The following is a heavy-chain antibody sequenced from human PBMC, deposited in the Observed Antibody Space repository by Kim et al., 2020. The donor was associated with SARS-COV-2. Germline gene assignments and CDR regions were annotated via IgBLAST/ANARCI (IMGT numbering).Heavy chain of an antibody. CDR1: GYEAYGYTFTRYG. CDR2: ISAYSGDT. D-gene: IGHD3-22*01. Sequence: ASVKVSCKASGYEAYGYTFTRYGFTWVRHAPGQGLEWMGWISAYSGDTRSAQSLKDRITLTTDTSTSTVYMELRSLRSDDTAVYYCASTDSNGHDWGQGTLVTVSS. V-gene: IGHV1-18*01. J-gene: IGHJ4*02. CDR3: ASTDSNGHD.